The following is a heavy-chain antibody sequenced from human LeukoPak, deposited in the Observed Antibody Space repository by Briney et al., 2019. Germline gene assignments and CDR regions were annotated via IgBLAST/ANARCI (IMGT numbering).Heavy chain of an antibody. Sequence: SETLSLTCTVSGDSISSYFWSWIRQPAGKGLEWIGRICTSGTTNYNPSLKSRLTISLDTSKHQFSLNLTSVTAADTAVYYCAREVGSTRRALDIWGLGTVVAVSS. J-gene: IGHJ3*02. CDR1: GDSISSYF. V-gene: IGHV4-4*07. CDR3: AREVGSTRRALDI. D-gene: IGHD1-26*01. CDR2: ICTSGTT.